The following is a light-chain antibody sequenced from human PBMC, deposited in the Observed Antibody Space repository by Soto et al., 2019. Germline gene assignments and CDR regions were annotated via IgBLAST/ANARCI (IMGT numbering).Light chain of an antibody. CDR2: KAS. CDR3: QQYNSHSGYS. CDR1: QSISKW. V-gene: IGKV1-5*03. Sequence: DIQMTQSPSTLSASVGDRVTLTCRASQSISKWLAWYQQKPGKAPKLLIYKASTLENGVPSRFSGGGSGTEFSLTISSMQADDFATYYCQQYNSHSGYSFGQGTRLEIK. J-gene: IGKJ2*03.